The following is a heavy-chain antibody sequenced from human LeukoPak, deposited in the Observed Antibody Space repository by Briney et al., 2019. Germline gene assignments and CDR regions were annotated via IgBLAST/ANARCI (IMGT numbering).Heavy chain of an antibody. CDR1: GGSISSYY. J-gene: IGHJ5*02. D-gene: IGHD2-15*01. CDR3: ARGLAVYRWWGKCGGSCSSWFDP. CDR2: FYYSGST. Sequence: SETLSLTCTVSGGSISSYYWSWIRQPPGKGLEWIGYFYYSGSTNYNPSLKSRVTISVDTSKNQFSLKLSSVTAADKAVYYCARGLAVYRWWGKCGGSCSSWFDPWGQGTLVTVSS. V-gene: IGHV4-59*12.